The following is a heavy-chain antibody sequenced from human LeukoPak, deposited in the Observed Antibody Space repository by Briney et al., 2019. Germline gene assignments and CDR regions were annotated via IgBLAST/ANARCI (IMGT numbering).Heavy chain of an antibody. CDR3: ARSRGPGSHWFDP. D-gene: IGHD3-10*01. V-gene: IGHV3-23*01. CDR1: GYAFSTYA. Sequence: GGSLRLSCAASGYAFSTYALMWVREATGKGVEGVSTLSDTTYYADSVKGRFTISRDHSKHALYLQMDRLRAEDTAVYSCARSRGPGSHWFDPWGQGTLVTVSS. CDR2: LSDTT. J-gene: IGHJ5*02.